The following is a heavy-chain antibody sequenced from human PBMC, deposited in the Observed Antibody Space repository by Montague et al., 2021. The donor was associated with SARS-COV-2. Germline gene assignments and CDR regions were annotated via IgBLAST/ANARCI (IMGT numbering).Heavy chain of an antibody. V-gene: IGHV4-59*08. J-gene: IGHJ4*02. CDR3: ARHYDHSSRVDS. Sequence: SETLSLTCSVSGGSISGYYWSWIRQPPGKGLEWIGYIYYSGSINYNPSLKSRLTISVDTSKNQFSLTLSSVTAADTAIYYCARHYDHSSRVDSWGQGTLVTVSS. CDR2: IYYSGSI. CDR1: GGSISGYY. D-gene: IGHD3-16*01.